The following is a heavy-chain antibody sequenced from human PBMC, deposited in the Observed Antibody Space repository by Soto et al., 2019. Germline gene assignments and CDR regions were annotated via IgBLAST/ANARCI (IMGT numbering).Heavy chain of an antibody. V-gene: IGHV3-74*01. CDR1: GFIFSDFW. D-gene: IGHD3-10*01. CDR3: ARDDDPTYYQYGMDV. CDR2: INHEGSNT. J-gene: IGHJ6*02. Sequence: EVQLVQSGGVVVQTGGSLRLSCAASGFIFSDFWMHWVRHVPGEGLVWVSRINHEGSNTNYAYFVRVRFTISRDNSKNMLYLQMNSLRAEDAAVYYCARDDDPTYYQYGMDVWGQGTTVTVSS.